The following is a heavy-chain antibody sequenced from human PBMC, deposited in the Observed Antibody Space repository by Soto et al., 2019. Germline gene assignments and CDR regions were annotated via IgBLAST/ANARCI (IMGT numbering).Heavy chain of an antibody. CDR3: ARRQQWLAGYFDY. Sequence: SETLSLTCAVSGDSISSSGFYWGWIRQPPGKGLEWIGSIYYSGSTYYNPSLKSRVTISVDTSKSQFSLKMRSVTAADTAVYYCARRQQWLAGYFDYWGQGTLVTVS. CDR1: GDSISSSGFY. CDR2: IYYSGST. V-gene: IGHV4-39*01. D-gene: IGHD6-19*01. J-gene: IGHJ4*02.